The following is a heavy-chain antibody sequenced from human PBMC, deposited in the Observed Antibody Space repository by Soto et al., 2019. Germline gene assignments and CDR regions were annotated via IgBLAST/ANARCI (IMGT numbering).Heavy chain of an antibody. V-gene: IGHV4-59*01. CDR3: ARDLWGYCGTDCYPLDV. J-gene: IGHJ6*02. D-gene: IGHD2-21*02. Sequence: SETLSLTCTVSGGSISSYYWSWIRQPPGKGLEWIGYIYNTGSTVYNPSLKSRVTISVDTSKSQFSLRLNSVTAADTAVYYCARDLWGYCGTDCYPLDVWGQGTTVTVSS. CDR1: GGSISSYY. CDR2: IYNTGST.